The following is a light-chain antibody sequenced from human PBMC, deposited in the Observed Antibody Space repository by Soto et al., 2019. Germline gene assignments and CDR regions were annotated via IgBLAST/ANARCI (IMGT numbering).Light chain of an antibody. CDR1: SGHSSYA. CDR3: QTWGTGIQV. CDR2: LNSDGSH. Sequence: QSVLTQSPSASASLGASVKLTCTLSSGHSSYAIAWHQQQPEKGPRYLMKLNSDGSHSKGDGIPDRFSGSSSGAERYLTISSLQSEDVADYYCQTWGTGIQVFGGGPKLTVL. J-gene: IGLJ3*02. V-gene: IGLV4-69*01.